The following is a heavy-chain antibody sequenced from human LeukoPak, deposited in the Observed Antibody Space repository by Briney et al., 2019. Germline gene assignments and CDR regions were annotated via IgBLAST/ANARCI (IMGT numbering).Heavy chain of an antibody. Sequence: GASVKVSCKASGGTFSSYAISWVRQAPGQGLEWMGRISAYNGNTNYAQKLQGRVTMTTDTSTSTAYMELRSLRSDDTAVYYCARDGRERNRSWFDPWGQGTLVTVSS. CDR3: ARDGRERNRSWFDP. CDR2: ISAYNGNT. CDR1: GGTFSSYA. J-gene: IGHJ5*02. D-gene: IGHD1-26*01. V-gene: IGHV1-18*01.